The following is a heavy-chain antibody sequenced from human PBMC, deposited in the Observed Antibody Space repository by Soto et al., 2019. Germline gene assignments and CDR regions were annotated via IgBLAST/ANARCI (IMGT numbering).Heavy chain of an antibody. V-gene: IGHV3-23*01. CDR2: ISGDGDNT. J-gene: IGHJ4*02. CDR1: GFTFNNYA. D-gene: IGHD3-10*01. CDR3: AKGRGGSGSLAPRVDF. Sequence: VQLLESGGGLVQPGGSLRLSCAASGFTFNNYAMTWVRQAPGKGLEWVSDISGDGDNTSYADSVKGLLTVSRDGSKNTLYLQMSSLRAEDTALYYCAKGRGGSGSLAPRVDFWGQGTLVTVSS.